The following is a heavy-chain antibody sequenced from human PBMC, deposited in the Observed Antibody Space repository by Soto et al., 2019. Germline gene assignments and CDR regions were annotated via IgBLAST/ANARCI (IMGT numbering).Heavy chain of an antibody. CDR2: IYYSGST. CDR3: ARIYDYYYYMDV. V-gene: IGHV4-39*01. J-gene: IGHJ6*03. Sequence: QLQLQESGPGLVKPSETLSLTCTVSGGSISSSSYYWGWIRQPPGKGLEWIGIIYYSGSTYYNSSLKSRVTISVDTSKNQFSLKLSSVTAADTAVYYWARIYDYYYYMDVWGKGTTVTVSS. CDR1: GGSISSSSYY.